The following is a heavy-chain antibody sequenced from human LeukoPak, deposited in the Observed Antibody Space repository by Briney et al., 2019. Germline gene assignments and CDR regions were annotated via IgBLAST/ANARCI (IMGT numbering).Heavy chain of an antibody. V-gene: IGHV3-74*03. CDR1: GFTFSTYW. Sequence: GGSLRLSCTASGFTFSTYWMNWVRQTPGKGLVWVSLINGDGSTTTHADSGKGRFTISRDNAKNTAYLQMNSLRDEDTAVYFCARDYAGSPDYWGQGTLVTVSA. J-gene: IGHJ4*02. CDR3: ARDYAGSPDY. D-gene: IGHD3-10*01. CDR2: INGDGSTT.